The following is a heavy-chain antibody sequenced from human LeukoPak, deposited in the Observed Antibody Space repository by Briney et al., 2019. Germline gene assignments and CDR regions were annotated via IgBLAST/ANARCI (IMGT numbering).Heavy chain of an antibody. Sequence: GGSPRLSCAASGFSFNTYEMNWVRQAPGKGLEWISYVASSGTTKYYADSVQGRFTISRDNAKNSLYLQMNSLRVEDTAVYYCARGGWHYVFNYWGQGTLVTVSS. D-gene: IGHD6-19*01. CDR1: GFSFNTYE. V-gene: IGHV3-48*03. CDR2: VASSGTTK. J-gene: IGHJ4*02. CDR3: ARGGWHYVFNY.